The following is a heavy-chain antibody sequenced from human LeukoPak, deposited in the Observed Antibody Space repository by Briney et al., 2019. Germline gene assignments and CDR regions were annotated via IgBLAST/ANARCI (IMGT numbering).Heavy chain of an antibody. V-gene: IGHV1-18*01. CDR2: ISAYNGNT. J-gene: IGHJ4*02. D-gene: IGHD3-22*01. CDR3: SRDYQDRKCYYPPPPDY. Sequence: GASVKVSCKASGYTFTSYGISWVRQAPGQGLEWMGWISAYNGNTNYAQKLQGRVTMTTDTSTSTAYMELRSLRSDDTAVYYWSRDYQDRKCYYPPPPDYWGQGTLVTVSS. CDR1: GYTFTSYG.